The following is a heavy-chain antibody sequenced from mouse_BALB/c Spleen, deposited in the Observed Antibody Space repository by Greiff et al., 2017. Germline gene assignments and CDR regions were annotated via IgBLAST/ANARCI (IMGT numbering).Heavy chain of an antibody. CDR1: GYTFTSYW. Sequence: QVQLQQPGAELVKPGASVKLSCKASGYTFTSYWMHWVKQRPGQGLEWIGEINPSNGRTTYNEKFKSKAKLTVDKSSSTAYMQLSSLTSEDSAVYYCARSHRYEWSGYAMDYWGQGTSVTVSS. CDR3: ARSHRYEWSGYAMDY. J-gene: IGHJ4*01. V-gene: IGHV1S81*02. D-gene: IGHD2-14*01. CDR2: INPSNGRT.